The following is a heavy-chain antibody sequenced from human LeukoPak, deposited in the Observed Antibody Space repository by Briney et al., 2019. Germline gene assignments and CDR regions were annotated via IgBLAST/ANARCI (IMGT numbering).Heavy chain of an antibody. CDR2: IYHSGST. CDR3: ARPAATGYYFDY. Sequence: SETLSLTCAVSGYSISSGYYWGWIRQPPGKGLEWIGSIYHSGSTYYNPSLKSRVTISVDTSKNQLSLKLSSVTAADTAVYYCARPAATGYYFDYWGQGTLVTVSS. CDR1: GYSISSGYY. V-gene: IGHV4-38-2*01. D-gene: IGHD2-15*01. J-gene: IGHJ4*02.